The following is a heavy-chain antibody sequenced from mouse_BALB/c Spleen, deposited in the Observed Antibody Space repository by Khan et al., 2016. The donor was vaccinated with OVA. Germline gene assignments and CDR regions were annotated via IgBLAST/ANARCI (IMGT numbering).Heavy chain of an antibody. V-gene: IGHV2-2*02. D-gene: IGHD2-14*01. CDR3: ARNDRCAWFAY. J-gene: IGHJ3*01. CDR2: IWSGGST. CDR1: GFSLTSYG. Sequence: QMQLEESGPGLVQPSQSLSITCTVSGFSLTSYGVHWVRQSPGKGLEWLGVIWSGGSTDYNAAFISRLSISKDNSKSQVFFNMNSLQANDTAKYSSARNDRCAWFAYWGQGTLVTVSA.